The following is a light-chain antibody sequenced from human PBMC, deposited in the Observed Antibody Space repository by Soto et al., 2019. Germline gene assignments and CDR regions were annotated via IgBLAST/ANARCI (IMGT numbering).Light chain of an antibody. J-gene: IGKJ5*01. Sequence: DIQMTQSPSPLSASVGDRVTITCGASQSISSYLNWYQQKPGKAPKLLIYAASSLQSGVPSRFSGSGSGTDFTLTISSLQPEDFATYYCQQSYSTPITFGQGTRLEI. V-gene: IGKV1-39*01. CDR3: QQSYSTPIT. CDR1: QSISSY. CDR2: AAS.